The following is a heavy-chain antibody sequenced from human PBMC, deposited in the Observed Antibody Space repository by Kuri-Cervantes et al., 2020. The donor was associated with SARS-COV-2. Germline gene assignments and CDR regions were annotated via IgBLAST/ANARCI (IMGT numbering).Heavy chain of an antibody. CDR3: ARNAVAGTYYYYKDV. V-gene: IGHV3-33*01. D-gene: IGHD6-19*01. J-gene: IGHJ6*03. CDR1: GFTFSSYG. Sequence: GGSLRLSCAASGFTFSSYGMHWVRQAPGKGLEWVAVIWYDGSNKYYADSVKGRFTISRDNSKNTLYLQMNSLRAEDTAVYYCARNAVAGTYYYYKDVWGKATTTTVSS. CDR2: IWYDGSNK.